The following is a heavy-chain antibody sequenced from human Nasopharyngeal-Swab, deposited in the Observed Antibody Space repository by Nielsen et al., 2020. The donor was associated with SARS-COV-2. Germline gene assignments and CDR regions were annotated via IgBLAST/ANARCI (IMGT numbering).Heavy chain of an antibody. D-gene: IGHD4-17*01. CDR2: ISSNGGST. Sequence: GESLKISCSASGFTFSSYAMHWVRQAPGKGLEYVSAISSNGGSTYYADSVKGRFTISRDNSKNTLYLQMSSLRAEDTAVYYCVKGGYGVYSDYWGQGTLVTVSS. V-gene: IGHV3-64D*06. J-gene: IGHJ4*02. CDR1: GFTFSSYA. CDR3: VKGGYGVYSDY.